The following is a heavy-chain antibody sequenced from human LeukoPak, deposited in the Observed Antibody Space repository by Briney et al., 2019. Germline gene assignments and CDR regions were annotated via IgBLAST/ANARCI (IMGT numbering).Heavy chain of an antibody. CDR3: ARDPTTVMTVPWYFDT. CDR1: AGSFTGYF. J-gene: IGHJ4*02. D-gene: IGHD4-11*01. V-gene: IGHV4-34*01. Sequence: SETLSLTCAVYAGSFTGYFWNWIRQSPGKGLEWIGEINHRGSTNYNPSLKSRLTISVDTSKNQFSLRLTSVTAADTGVYFCARDPTTVMTVPWYFDTWGQGTLVTVSS. CDR2: INHRGST.